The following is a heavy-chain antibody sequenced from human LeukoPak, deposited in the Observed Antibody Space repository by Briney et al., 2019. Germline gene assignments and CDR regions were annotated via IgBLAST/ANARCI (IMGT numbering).Heavy chain of an antibody. V-gene: IGHV3-53*01. J-gene: IGHJ4*02. CDR1: GFTVSSNY. Sequence: GGSPRLSCAVSGFTVSSNYMSWVRQAPGKGLEWVSVIYSGGSIYYADSVKGRFTISRDNSKNTLYLQMNSLRAEDTAVYYCASTMVRGVMQNWGQGTLVTVSS. CDR2: IYSGGSI. CDR3: ASTMVRGVMQN. D-gene: IGHD3-10*01.